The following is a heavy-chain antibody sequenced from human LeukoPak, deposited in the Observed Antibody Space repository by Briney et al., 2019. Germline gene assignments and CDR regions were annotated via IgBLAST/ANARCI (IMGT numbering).Heavy chain of an antibody. CDR2: ISGSGGST. Sequence: PGGSLRLSCAASGFTFSSYAMSWVRQAPGKGLGWVSAISGSGGSTYYADSVKGRFTISRDNSKNTLYLQMNSLRAEDTAVYYCASVGATGAYYYYYMDVWGKGTTVTVSS. V-gene: IGHV3-23*01. CDR3: ASVGATGAYYYYYMDV. CDR1: GFTFSSYA. J-gene: IGHJ6*03. D-gene: IGHD1-26*01.